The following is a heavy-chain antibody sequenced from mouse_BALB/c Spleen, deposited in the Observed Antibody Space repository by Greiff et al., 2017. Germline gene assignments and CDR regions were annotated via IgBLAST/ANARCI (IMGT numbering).Heavy chain of an antibody. CDR2: IWGGGST. V-gene: IGHV2-6-4*01. J-gene: IGHJ1*01. CDR3: ARNGGEKYDYESYFDV. D-gene: IGHD2-4*01. Sequence: VKLKESGPGLVAPSQSLSITCTVSGFSLSRYSVNWVRQPPGKGLEWLGMIWGGGSTDYNSALKSRLSISKDNSKSQVFLKMNSLQTDDTAMYYCARNGGEKYDYESYFDVWGAGTTVTVSS. CDR1: GFSLSRYS.